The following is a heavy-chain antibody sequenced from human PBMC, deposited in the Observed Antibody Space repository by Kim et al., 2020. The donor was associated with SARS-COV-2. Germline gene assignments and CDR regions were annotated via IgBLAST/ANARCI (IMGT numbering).Heavy chain of an antibody. CDR3: AKYARSMDV. Sequence: GGSLRLSCAASGFTFSNYAMSWVRQAPGKGLEWVSGFSISGRNTYYADSVNGRFTISRDNSKNTLYLQMNSLRAEDTAIYYCAKYARSMDVWGQGTTVTV. J-gene: IGHJ6*02. V-gene: IGHV3-23*01. CDR2: FSISGRNT. CDR1: GFTFSNYA.